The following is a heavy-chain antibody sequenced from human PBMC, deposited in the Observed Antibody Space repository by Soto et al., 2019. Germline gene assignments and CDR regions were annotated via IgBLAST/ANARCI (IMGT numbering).Heavy chain of an antibody. CDR2: ISAYNGNT. CDR1: GYTFTSYG. J-gene: IGHJ4*02. D-gene: IGHD3-22*01. Sequence: PRASVKVSCKASGYTFTSYGISWVRQAPGQGLEWMGWISAYNGNTNYAQKLQGRVTMTTDTSTSTAYMELRSLRSDDTAVYYCAIDDSSGYYFGYWGQGTLVTVSS. V-gene: IGHV1-18*04. CDR3: AIDDSSGYYFGY.